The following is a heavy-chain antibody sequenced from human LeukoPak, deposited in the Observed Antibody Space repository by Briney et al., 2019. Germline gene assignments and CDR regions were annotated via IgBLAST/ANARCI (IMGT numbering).Heavy chain of an antibody. CDR2: ISAYNGNT. CDR3: ARDGFVVPAAIELDY. Sequence: ASVKVSCKASGYTFTSYGISWVRQAPGQGREWVGWISAYNGNTNYAQKLQGRVTMTTDTSTSTAYMELRSLRSDDTAVYYCARDGFVVPAAIELDYWGQGTLVTVSS. CDR1: GYTFTSYG. J-gene: IGHJ4*02. V-gene: IGHV1-18*01. D-gene: IGHD2-2*01.